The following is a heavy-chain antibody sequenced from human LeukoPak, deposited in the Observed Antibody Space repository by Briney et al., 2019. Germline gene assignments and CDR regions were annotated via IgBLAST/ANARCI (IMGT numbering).Heavy chain of an antibody. CDR3: SRHYRRDGNNYGLGD. CDR2: IYHSGST. CDR1: GYSISSGYY. Sequence: PSETLSLTCTVSGYSISSGYYWGWIRQPPGKGLEWIGSIYHSGSTYYNPSLKSRVTISVDTSKNQFSLKLSSVTAADTAVYYCSRHYRRDGNNYGLGDWGQGTLVTVSS. D-gene: IGHD5-24*01. J-gene: IGHJ4*02. V-gene: IGHV4-38-2*02.